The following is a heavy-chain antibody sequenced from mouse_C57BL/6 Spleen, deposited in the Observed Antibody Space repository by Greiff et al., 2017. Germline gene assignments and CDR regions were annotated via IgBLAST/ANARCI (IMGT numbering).Heavy chain of an antibody. Sequence: VQLQQPGAELVRPGSSVKLSCKASGYTFTSYWMHWVKQRPIQGLEWIGNIDPSDSETHYNQKFKDKATLTVDKSSSTAYMQLSSLTSEDSAVYYCARGDYGNFWFAYWGQGTLVTVSA. CDR1: GYTFTSYW. D-gene: IGHD2-1*01. J-gene: IGHJ3*01. V-gene: IGHV1-52*01. CDR3: ARGDYGNFWFAY. CDR2: IDPSDSET.